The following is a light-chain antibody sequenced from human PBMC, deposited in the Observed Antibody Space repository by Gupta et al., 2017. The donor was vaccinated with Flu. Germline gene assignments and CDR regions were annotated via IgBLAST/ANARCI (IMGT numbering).Light chain of an antibody. V-gene: IGLV6-57*01. CDR2: EDN. Sequence: NFMLTPPHSVSESPGPTVTISCTRSSGSIASNYVQWYQQRPGSSPTTVIYEDNQRPSGVPDRFSGSIDSSSNSASLTISGLKTEDEADYYCQSYDSSNWVFGGGTKLTVL. J-gene: IGLJ3*02. CDR1: SGSIASNY. CDR3: QSYDSSNWV.